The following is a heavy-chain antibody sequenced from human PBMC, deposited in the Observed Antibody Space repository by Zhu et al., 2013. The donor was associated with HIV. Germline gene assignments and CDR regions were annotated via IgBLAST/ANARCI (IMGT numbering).Heavy chain of an antibody. CDR1: GGTFSSYA. V-gene: IGHV1-69*06. CDR3: ARVAYSSGWSPFYFDY. Sequence: QVQLVQSGAEVKKPGSSVRVSCKASGGTFSSYAISWVRQAPGQGLEWMGGIIPVFGTTNYAQKFQGRVTITADKSTSTAYMELSSLRSEDTAVYYCARVAYSSGWSPFYFDYWGQGTLVTVSS. CDR2: IIPVFGTT. D-gene: IGHD6-19*01. J-gene: IGHJ4*02.